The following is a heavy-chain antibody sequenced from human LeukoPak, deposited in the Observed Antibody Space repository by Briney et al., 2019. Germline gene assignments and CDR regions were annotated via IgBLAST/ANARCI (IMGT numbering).Heavy chain of an antibody. CDR3: ARGGISRPYYFDS. J-gene: IGHJ4*02. CDR1: GFTFSSYA. CDR2: VSSSSSII. Sequence: GRSLRLSCAASGFTFSSYAMHWVRQAPGKGLEWVSYVSSSSSIIYYADSVKGRFTISRDNAKNSLYLQMNGLRAEDTAVYFCARGGISRPYYFDSWGQGTLVTVSS. V-gene: IGHV3-48*01.